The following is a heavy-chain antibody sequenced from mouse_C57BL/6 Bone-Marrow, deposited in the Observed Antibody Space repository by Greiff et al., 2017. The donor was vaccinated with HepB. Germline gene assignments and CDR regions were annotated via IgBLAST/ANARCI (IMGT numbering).Heavy chain of an antibody. CDR1: GYSFTGYY. CDR3: ARKDTTPFDY. D-gene: IGHD1-1*01. CDR2: INPSTGGT. Sequence: EVQLQQSGPELVKPGASVKISCKASGYSFTGYYMNWVKQSPEKSLEWIGEINPSTGGTTYNQKFKAKATLTVDKSSSTAYMQLKSLTSEDSAVYYCARKDTTPFDYWGQGTTLTVSS. V-gene: IGHV1-42*01. J-gene: IGHJ2*01.